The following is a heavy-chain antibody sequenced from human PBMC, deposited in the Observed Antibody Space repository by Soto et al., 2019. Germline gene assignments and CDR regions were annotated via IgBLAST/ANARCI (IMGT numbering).Heavy chain of an antibody. CDR3: ARDDYFGSGSYDFDY. CDR1: GFTFSDYY. D-gene: IGHD3-10*01. V-gene: IGHV3-11*01. Sequence: QEQLVESGGHLVKPGGSLRLSCAASGFTFSDYYMTWIRQAPGKGLEWVSYISTSGSSTYYADSVKGRFTISRDNAEDSLNLQMNSLTAEDTAVYYCARDDYFGSGSYDFDYWGQGTLVTVSS. J-gene: IGHJ4*02. CDR2: ISTSGSST.